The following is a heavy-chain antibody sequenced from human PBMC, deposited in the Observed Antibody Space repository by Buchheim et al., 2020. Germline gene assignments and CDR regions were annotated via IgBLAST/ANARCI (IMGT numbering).Heavy chain of an antibody. Sequence: QVQLVESGGGVVQPGRSLRLSCAASGFTFSSYGMHWVRQAPGKGLEWVAVIWYDGSNKYYADSVKGRFTISRDNSKNTLYLQMNSLRAEDTAVYYCARMALWFGLPDYYYGMDVWGQGTT. V-gene: IGHV3-33*01. CDR1: GFTFSSYG. CDR2: IWYDGSNK. D-gene: IGHD3-10*01. CDR3: ARMALWFGLPDYYYGMDV. J-gene: IGHJ6*02.